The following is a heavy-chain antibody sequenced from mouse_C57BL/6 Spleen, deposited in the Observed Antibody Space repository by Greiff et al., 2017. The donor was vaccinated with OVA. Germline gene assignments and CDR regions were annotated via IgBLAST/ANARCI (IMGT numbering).Heavy chain of an antibody. Sequence: QVQLKESGAELVRPGASVTLSCKASGYTFTDYEMHWVQQTPVHGLEWIGAIDPETGGTAYNQKFKGKAILTADKSSSTAYMELRSLTSEDSAVYYCTRWGVVGGYYFNYWGQGTTLTVSS. V-gene: IGHV1-15*01. CDR1: GYTFTDYE. CDR3: TRWGVVGGYYFNY. CDR2: IDPETGGT. J-gene: IGHJ2*01. D-gene: IGHD1-1*01.